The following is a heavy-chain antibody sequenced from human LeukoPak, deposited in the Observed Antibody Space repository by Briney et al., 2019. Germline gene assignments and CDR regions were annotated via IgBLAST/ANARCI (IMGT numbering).Heavy chain of an antibody. Sequence: SETLSLTCTVSGGSISSSSYYWGWIRQPPGKGLEWIGSIYYSGSTYYNPSLKSRVTISVDTSKNQFSLKLSSVTAADTAVYYCARQEAYCSSTSCHGNNWFDPWGQGTLVTVSS. CDR2: IYYSGST. V-gene: IGHV4-39*01. D-gene: IGHD2-2*01. CDR3: ARQEAYCSSTSCHGNNWFDP. J-gene: IGHJ5*02. CDR1: GGSISSSSYY.